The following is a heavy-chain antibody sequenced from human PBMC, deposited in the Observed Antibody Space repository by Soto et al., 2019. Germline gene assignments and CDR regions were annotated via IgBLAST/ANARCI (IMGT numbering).Heavy chain of an antibody. D-gene: IGHD5-18*01. CDR3: ARIEYTAVYDGVFDY. Sequence: SETLSLTCTVSGGSISSYYWSWIRQPPGKGLEWIGYIYYSGSTNYNPSLKSRVTISVDTSKNQFSLKLSSVTAADTAVYYCARIEYTAVYDGVFDYWGQGTLVTVSS. J-gene: IGHJ4*02. V-gene: IGHV4-59*08. CDR1: GGSISSYY. CDR2: IYYSGST.